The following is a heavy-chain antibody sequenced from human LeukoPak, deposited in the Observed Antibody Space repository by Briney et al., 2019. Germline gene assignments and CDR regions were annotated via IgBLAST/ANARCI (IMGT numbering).Heavy chain of an antibody. CDR1: EFTFSSYW. J-gene: IGHJ4*02. CDR3: ARGYYDSSGYYYLNYFDY. Sequence: GGSLRLSCAASEFTFSSYWMHWVRQAPGKGLVWVSGINSDGSSTNYADSVKGRFTISRDNAKNTLYLQMNSLRAEDTAVYYCARGYYDSSGYYYLNYFDYWGQGTLVTVSS. D-gene: IGHD3-22*01. V-gene: IGHV3-74*01. CDR2: INSDGSST.